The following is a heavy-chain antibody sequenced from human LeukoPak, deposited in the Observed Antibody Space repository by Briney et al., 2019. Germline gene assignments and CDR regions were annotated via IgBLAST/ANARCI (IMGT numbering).Heavy chain of an antibody. V-gene: IGHV3-23*01. CDR1: GFTFSNYA. Sequence: GGSLRLSCAASGFTFSNYAMSWVRQAAGKGLDWVSVISDRGGSTYHADSVKGRFTISRDNSKNTLYLQMNSLRAEDTAVYYCAKDTYYYGSGSYSDYWGQGTLVAVSS. D-gene: IGHD3-10*01. CDR2: ISDRGGST. CDR3: AKDTYYYGSGSYSDY. J-gene: IGHJ4*02.